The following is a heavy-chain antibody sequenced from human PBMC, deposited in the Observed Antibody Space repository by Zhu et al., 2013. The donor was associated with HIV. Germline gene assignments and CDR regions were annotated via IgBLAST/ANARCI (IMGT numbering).Heavy chain of an antibody. D-gene: IGHD5-18*01. V-gene: IGHV1-58*01. CDR3: VRDYGYGYFGTGTYYFDY. CDR2: IVVGSGNT. CDR1: GFTFTSSA. Sequence: QMQLVQSGPEVKKPGTSVKVSCKASGFTFTSSAVQWVRQARGQRLEWIGWIVVGSGNTNYAQKFQGRVTMTTDTSTSTAYMELRSLRSDDTAVYYCVRDYGYGYFGTGTYYFDYWGQGTLVTVSS. J-gene: IGHJ4*02.